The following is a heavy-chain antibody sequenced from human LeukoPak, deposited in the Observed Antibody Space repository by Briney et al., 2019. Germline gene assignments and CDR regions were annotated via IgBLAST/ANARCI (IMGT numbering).Heavy chain of an antibody. CDR2: IYYSGST. CDR1: GGSISSYY. D-gene: IGHD3-22*01. Sequence: SETLSLTCTVSGGSISSYYWSWIRQPPGKGLEWIGSIYYSGSTNYNPSLKSRLTISVDTSKNQFSLKLSSVTAADTAVYFCARDALPHYDSSGYYKTHDAFDIWGQGTMVSVSS. V-gene: IGHV4-59*01. J-gene: IGHJ3*02. CDR3: ARDALPHYDSSGYYKTHDAFDI.